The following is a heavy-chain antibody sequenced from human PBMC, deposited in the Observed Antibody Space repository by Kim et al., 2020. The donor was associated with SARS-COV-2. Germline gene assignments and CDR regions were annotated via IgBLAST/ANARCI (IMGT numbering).Heavy chain of an antibody. CDR2: T. D-gene: IGHD5-12*01. CDR3: ARSGARGYFDY. V-gene: IGHV4-4*02. Sequence: TNHNPHLKRRVTISVDKSKNQFSLKLSSVTAADTAVYYCARSGARGYFDYWGQGTLVTVSS. J-gene: IGHJ4*02.